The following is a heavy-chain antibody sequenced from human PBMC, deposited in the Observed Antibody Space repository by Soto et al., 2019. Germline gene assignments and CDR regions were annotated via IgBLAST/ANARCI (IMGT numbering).Heavy chain of an antibody. D-gene: IGHD6-13*01. V-gene: IGHV1-46*01. J-gene: IGHJ4*02. CDR2: INPSGGST. CDR1: GYTFTSYY. Sequence: ASVKVSCKASGYTFTSYYMHWARQAPGQGLEWMGIINPSGGSTSYAQKFQGRVTMTRDTSTSTVYMELSSLRSEDTAVYYCARIAAAGNAVDYWGQGTLVTVSS. CDR3: ARIAAAGNAVDY.